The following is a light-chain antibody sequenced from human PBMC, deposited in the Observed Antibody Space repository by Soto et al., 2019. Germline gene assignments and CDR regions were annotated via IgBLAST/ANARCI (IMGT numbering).Light chain of an antibody. CDR2: GAS. CDR3: QQYNNWLKGT. CDR1: QSVSSN. J-gene: IGKJ1*01. Sequence: EIVMTQSPATLSVSPGERATLSCRASQSVSSNLAWYQQKPGQAPRLLIYGASTRDTGIPARFSGSGSGTEFTLTISSLQSEDFAVYYCQQYNNWLKGTFGQGTKVEIK. V-gene: IGKV3-15*01.